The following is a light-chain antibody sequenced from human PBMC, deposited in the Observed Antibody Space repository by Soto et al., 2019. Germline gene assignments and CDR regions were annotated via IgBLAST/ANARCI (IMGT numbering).Light chain of an antibody. V-gene: IGLV2-14*03. CDR3: SSYTTGNTRQIV. J-gene: IGLJ1*01. CDR1: SSDVGGYNY. CDR2: DVS. Sequence: QSALTQPASVSGSPGQSITISCTGTSSDVGGYNYVSWYQHHPGKAPKLMIYDVSNRPSGVSNRFSGSKSGNTASLTISVLQPEDEADYYCSSYTTGNTRQIVFGTGTKLTVL.